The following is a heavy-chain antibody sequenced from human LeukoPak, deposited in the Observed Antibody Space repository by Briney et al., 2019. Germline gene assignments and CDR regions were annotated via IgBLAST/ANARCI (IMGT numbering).Heavy chain of an antibody. Sequence: GGSLRLSCTASGFTFGDYAMSWVRQAPGKGLEWVGFIRSKAYGGTTGYAASVKGRFTISRDDSKSIAYLQMNSLKTEDTAVYYCTRGRIAVAGPFDYWGQGTLVTVSS. V-gene: IGHV3-49*04. D-gene: IGHD6-19*01. CDR3: TRGRIAVAGPFDY. J-gene: IGHJ4*02. CDR1: GFTFGDYA. CDR2: IRSKAYGGTT.